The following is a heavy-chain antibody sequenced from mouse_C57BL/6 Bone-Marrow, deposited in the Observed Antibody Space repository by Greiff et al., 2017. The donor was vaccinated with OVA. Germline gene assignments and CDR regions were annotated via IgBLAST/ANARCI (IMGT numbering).Heavy chain of an antibody. CDR1: GFTFSSYA. CDR2: ISSGGDYI. D-gene: IGHD1-3*01. Sequence: EVKVVESGAGLVKPGGSLKLSCAASGFTFSSYAMSWVRQTPEKRLEWVAYISSGGDYIYYADTVKGRFTISRDNARNTLYLQMSSLKSEDTAMYYCTRGGVNLPGEYAYWGQGTLVTVSA. V-gene: IGHV5-9-1*02. CDR3: TRGGVNLPGEYAY. J-gene: IGHJ3*01.